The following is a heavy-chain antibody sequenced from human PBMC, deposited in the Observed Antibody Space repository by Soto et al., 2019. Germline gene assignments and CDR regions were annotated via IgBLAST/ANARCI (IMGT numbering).Heavy chain of an antibody. Sequence: EVQLVESGGGLVQPGGSLRLSCAASGFTFSSYSMNWVRQAPGKGLEWVSYISSSSSTIYYADPVKGRFTISRDNAKNSLYLQMNSLRDEDTAVYYCARDPTRRNYYDSSGYYPYYFDYWGQGTLVTVSS. CDR3: ARDPTRRNYYDSSGYYPYYFDY. J-gene: IGHJ4*02. D-gene: IGHD3-22*01. V-gene: IGHV3-48*02. CDR2: ISSSSSTI. CDR1: GFTFSSYS.